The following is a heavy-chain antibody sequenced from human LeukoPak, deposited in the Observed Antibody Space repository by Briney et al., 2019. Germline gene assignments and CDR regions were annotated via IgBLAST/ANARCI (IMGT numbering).Heavy chain of an antibody. CDR2: IRYDGKDK. CDR3: AKVGGVAIPGGY. CDR1: GFSFSDYG. Sequence: GGSLRLSCVASGFSFSDYGLHWVRQAPGKGLEWVSFIRYDGKDKYYADSVKGRFTISRDNSKHTLYLQMNSLRTEDTAMYYCAKVGGVAIPGGYWGQGTLVTVSS. V-gene: IGHV3-30*02. D-gene: IGHD3-3*01. J-gene: IGHJ4*02.